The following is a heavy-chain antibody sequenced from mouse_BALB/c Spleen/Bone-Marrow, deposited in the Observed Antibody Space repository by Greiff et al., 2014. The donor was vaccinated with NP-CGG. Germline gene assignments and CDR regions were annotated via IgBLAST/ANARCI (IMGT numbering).Heavy chain of an antibody. Sequence: QVQLQQPGAELARPGASVKLSCKASGYTFTSYWMQWVKQRPGQGLEWIGTIYPGDGDARYTQKFKGKATLTADKSSSTAYMQLSSLASEDSAVYYWARNYYYASSWSAMDYWGQGTSVTVSS. CDR2: IYPGDGDA. CDR1: GYTFTSYW. J-gene: IGHJ4*01. V-gene: IGHV1-87*01. D-gene: IGHD1-1*01. CDR3: ARNYYYASSWSAMDY.